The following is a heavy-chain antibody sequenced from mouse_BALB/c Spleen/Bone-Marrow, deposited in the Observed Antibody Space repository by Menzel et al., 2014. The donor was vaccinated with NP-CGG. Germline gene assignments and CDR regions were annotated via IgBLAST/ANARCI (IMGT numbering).Heavy chain of an antibody. CDR1: GYTFTGYT. CDR3: ARSMIVYFAMDY. J-gene: IGHJ4*01. CDR2: INPTSGYA. Sequence: QVQLQQSGAELARPGASVKMSCKASGYTFTGYTIHWVKQGPGQGLEWIGYINPTSGYANYNQKFKDKATLTADKSSSTAYMQLSSLTSEDSAVFYCARSMIVYFAMDYWGQGTSVTVSS. V-gene: IGHV1-4*01. D-gene: IGHD2-3*01.